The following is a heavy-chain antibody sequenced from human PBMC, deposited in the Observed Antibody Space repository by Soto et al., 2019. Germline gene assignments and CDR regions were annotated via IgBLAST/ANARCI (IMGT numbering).Heavy chain of an antibody. Sequence: ELQLVESGGGLVQPGGSLRLSCAASGFTVSNKFMTWVRQAPGRGLEWVSLINYAGVTSYADSVKGRFTISRDNSKNTLYLHMNSLRDEDTAVYYCARDGLDCNGDMCFGIPMDVWGNGATVTVSS. CDR2: INYAGVT. CDR1: GFTVSNKF. V-gene: IGHV3-66*01. J-gene: IGHJ6*03. D-gene: IGHD2-8*01. CDR3: ARDGLDCNGDMCFGIPMDV.